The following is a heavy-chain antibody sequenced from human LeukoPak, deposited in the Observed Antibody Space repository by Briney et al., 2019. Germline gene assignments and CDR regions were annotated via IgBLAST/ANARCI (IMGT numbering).Heavy chain of an antibody. CDR1: GYTFTGYY. Sequence: GASVKVSCKASGYTFTGYYMHWVRQAPGQGLEWMGWINPNSGGTNYAQKFQGGITMTRDTSISTAYMELSRLRSDDTAVYYCAREPAGNWFDPWGQGTLVTVSS. J-gene: IGHJ5*02. CDR2: INPNSGGT. V-gene: IGHV1-2*02. D-gene: IGHD6-13*01. CDR3: AREPAGNWFDP.